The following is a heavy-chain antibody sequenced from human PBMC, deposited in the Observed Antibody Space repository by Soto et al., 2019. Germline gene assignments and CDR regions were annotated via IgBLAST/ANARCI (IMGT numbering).Heavy chain of an antibody. D-gene: IGHD6-13*01. CDR1: CYTFTSSG. CDR2: ISAYNGNT. V-gene: IGHV1-18*04. J-gene: IGHJ5*02. CDR3: ERGRLKQQLNWLDP. Sequence: ASVKVSCKASCYTFTSSGISWVRQAPGQGLEWMGWISAYNGNTNYAQKLQDRVTMTTDTSTSTAYIELTSLRSDHTPVYSWERGRLKQQLNWLDPWGKRTLVTVSS.